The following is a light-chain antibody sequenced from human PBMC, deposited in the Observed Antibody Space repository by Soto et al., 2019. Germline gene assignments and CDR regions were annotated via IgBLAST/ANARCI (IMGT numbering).Light chain of an antibody. Sequence: QSALTQPASVSGSPGQSITISCTGTSRDVGGYNYVSWYQQHPGKAPKLIIYDVYNRPSEVSNRFSGSKSGNTASLSSSGLQAEDEADYYCSSHTTSSTLFGGGTKLTVL. J-gene: IGLJ2*01. CDR1: SRDVGGYNY. CDR3: SSHTTSSTL. V-gene: IGLV2-14*03. CDR2: DVY.